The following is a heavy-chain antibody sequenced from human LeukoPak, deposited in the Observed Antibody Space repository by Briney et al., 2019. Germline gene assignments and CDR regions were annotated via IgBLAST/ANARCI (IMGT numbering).Heavy chain of an antibody. CDR3: AILRSSTSIDY. CDR1: GFTFDDYA. Sequence: GGSLRLSCAASGFTFDDYAMHWVRQAPGKGLEWVSGISWNSGSIGYADSVKGRFTISRDNAKNSLYLQMNSLRAEDTAVYYCAILRSSTSIDYWGQGTLVTISS. CDR2: ISWNSGSI. J-gene: IGHJ4*02. V-gene: IGHV3-9*01. D-gene: IGHD2-2*01.